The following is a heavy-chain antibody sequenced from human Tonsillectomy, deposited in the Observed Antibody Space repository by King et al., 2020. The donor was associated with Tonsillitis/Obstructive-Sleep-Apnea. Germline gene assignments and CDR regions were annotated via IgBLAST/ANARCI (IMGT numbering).Heavy chain of an antibody. Sequence: VQLQQWGAGLLKPSETLSLTCAVYGGSFSGYYWSWIRQPPGKGLEWIGEINHSGSTNYNPSLKSRVTISVDTSENQFSLKLSSVTAADTAVYYCAREGGYCSSTSCYYYYMDVWGKGTTVTVSS. CDR2: INHSGST. V-gene: IGHV4-34*01. CDR3: AREGGYCSSTSCYYYYMDV. J-gene: IGHJ6*03. CDR1: GGSFSGYY. D-gene: IGHD2-2*01.